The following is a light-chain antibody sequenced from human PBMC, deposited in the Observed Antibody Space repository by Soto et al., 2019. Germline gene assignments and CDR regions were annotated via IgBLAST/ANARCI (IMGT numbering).Light chain of an antibody. CDR2: LGS. CDR3: LQALPTPHT. V-gene: IGKV2-28*01. CDR1: QSLLHSNGYNY. J-gene: IGKJ2*01. Sequence: DIVMTQSPLSLPVTPGEPASISCRSSQSLLHSNGYNYLDWYLQKPGQSPQLLIYLGSNRASGVPDRFSGSGSGTDFTLKSSSGEAEDVGVYYCLQALPTPHTFGQGTKLEIK.